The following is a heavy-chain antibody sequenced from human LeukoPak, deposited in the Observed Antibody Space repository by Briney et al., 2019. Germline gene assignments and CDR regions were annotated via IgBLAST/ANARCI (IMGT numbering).Heavy chain of an antibody. D-gene: IGHD3-10*01. CDR3: ATGSSSPYYYYGMDV. CDR2: ISYDGSNK. Sequence: GASLRLSCAASGFTFSSYGMHWVRQAPGKGLEWVAVISYDGSNKYYADSVKGRFTISRDNSKNTLYLQMNGLRAEDTAVYYCATGSSSPYYYYGMDVRGKGTTVTVSS. CDR1: GFTFSSYG. V-gene: IGHV3-30*03. J-gene: IGHJ6*04.